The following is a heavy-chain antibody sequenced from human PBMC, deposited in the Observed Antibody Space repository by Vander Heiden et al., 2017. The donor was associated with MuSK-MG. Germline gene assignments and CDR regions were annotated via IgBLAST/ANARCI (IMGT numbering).Heavy chain of an antibody. J-gene: IGHJ6*03. V-gene: IGHV1-69*10. CDR2: IIPILGIA. CDR1: GGTFSSYA. CDR3: ARDRYYYDSSGYYIHYYYYMDV. Sequence: QVQLLQSGAEVKKPGSSVKVSCTASGGTFSSYAISSVRQAPGQGLEWMGGIIPILGIANYAQKFQGRVTITADKSTSTAYMELSSLRSEDTAVYYCARDRYYYDSSGYYIHYYYYMDVWGKGTTVTVSS. D-gene: IGHD3-22*01.